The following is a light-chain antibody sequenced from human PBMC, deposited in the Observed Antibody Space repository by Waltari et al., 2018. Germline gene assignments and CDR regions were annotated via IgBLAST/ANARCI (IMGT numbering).Light chain of an antibody. CDR1: SSNIGTTY. CDR2: LDD. Sequence: QSVLTQPPSLSGPPGQRVTISCSGSSSNIGTTYVFWYQQFPGRSPKLRIYLDDHRPSAVPDRFSASKSGSSASLTISGLRPEDEADYHCAGWDDSLTGVVFGGGTKLTV. J-gene: IGLJ2*01. CDR3: AGWDDSLTGVV. V-gene: IGLV1-47*01.